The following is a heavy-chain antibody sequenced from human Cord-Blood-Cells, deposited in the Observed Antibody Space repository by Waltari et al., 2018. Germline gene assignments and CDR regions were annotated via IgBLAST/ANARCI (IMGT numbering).Heavy chain of an antibody. V-gene: IGHV1-69*08. CDR1: GGTFSSYT. D-gene: IGHD2-21*01. CDR2: IIPILGIA. Sequence: QVQLVQFGAEVKTPGSSVKVSCKASGGTFSSYTISWVRQAPGQGLEWMGMIIPILGIANYAQKFQGRVTITADKSTSTAYMELSSLRSEDTAVYYCARDRCGGDCSSPDWYFDLWGRGTLVTVSS. CDR3: ARDRCGGDCSSPDWYFDL. J-gene: IGHJ2*01.